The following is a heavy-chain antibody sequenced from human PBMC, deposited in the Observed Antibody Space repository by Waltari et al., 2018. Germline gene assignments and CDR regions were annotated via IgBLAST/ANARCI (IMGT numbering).Heavy chain of an antibody. CDR1: GCSISSRSNYY. D-gene: IGHD6-19*01. CDR2: IYYNGST. CDR3: ARRAWGSGWSY. V-gene: IGHV4-39*01. Sequence: QLQLQESGPGLVKPSETLSLTCTVPGCSISSRSNYYWGWSRQPPGKGLEWIGSIYYNGSTYYNPSLKSRVTISVDTSKNQFSLKLSSVTAADTVVYYCARRAWGSGWSYWGQGTLVAVSS. J-gene: IGHJ4*02.